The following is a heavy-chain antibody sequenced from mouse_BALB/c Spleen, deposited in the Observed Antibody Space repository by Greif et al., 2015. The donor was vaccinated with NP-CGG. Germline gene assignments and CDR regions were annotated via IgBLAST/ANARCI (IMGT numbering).Heavy chain of an antibody. CDR3: GSRIWESAY. V-gene: IGHV1-7*01. Sequence: VQLQQSGAELAKPGASVKMSCKTSGYTFTSYWMHWVKQRPGQGLEWIGYINPSTGYTEYNQKFKDKATLTADKSSSPSYGQLSNLTAKAYAVYYCGSRIWESAYWGQGTLVTVSA. D-gene: IGHD4-1*01. CDR1: GYTFTSYW. CDR2: INPSTGYT. J-gene: IGHJ3*01.